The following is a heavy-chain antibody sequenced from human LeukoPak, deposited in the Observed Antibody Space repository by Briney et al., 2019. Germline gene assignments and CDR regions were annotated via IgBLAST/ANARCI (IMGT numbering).Heavy chain of an antibody. D-gene: IGHD7-27*01. V-gene: IGHV3-21*01. Sequence: PGGSLRLSCAASGFTFSSYWMHWVRQAPGKGLEWVSSISSSSSYIYYAGSVKGRFTISRDNAKNSLYLQMNSLRAEDTAVYYCARGLKLGSDYWGQGTLVTVSS. CDR3: ARGLKLGSDY. CDR2: ISSSSSYI. J-gene: IGHJ4*02. CDR1: GFTFSSYW.